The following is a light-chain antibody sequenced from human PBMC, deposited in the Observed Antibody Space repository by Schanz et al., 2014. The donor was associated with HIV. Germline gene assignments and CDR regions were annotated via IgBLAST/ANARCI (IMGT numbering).Light chain of an antibody. Sequence: QSVLTQPPSVSGAPGQRVTISCTGSSSNIGAYYDVHWYRQVPGTAPKLLIYGNNNRPSGVPDRFSGSTSDTSASLAISGLQSEDEADYYCAAWDDNLDGWVFGGGTKLTVL. V-gene: IGLV1-40*01. CDR3: AAWDDNLDGWV. J-gene: IGLJ3*02. CDR2: GNN. CDR1: SSNIGAYYD.